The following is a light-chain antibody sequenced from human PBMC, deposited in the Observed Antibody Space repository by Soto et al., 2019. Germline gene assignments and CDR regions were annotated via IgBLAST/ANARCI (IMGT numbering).Light chain of an antibody. Sequence: ILMTQSPGTLSVSPGERATLSCRASENLHGALAWVQQRPGQPPRLLIYHTSTRATGVPARFSASGSGTEFTLTISSLQPEDFAVYFCQQYREWPPFTFGQGTRLEIK. J-gene: IGKJ5*01. V-gene: IGKV3-15*01. CDR3: QQYREWPPFT. CDR1: ENLHGA. CDR2: HTS.